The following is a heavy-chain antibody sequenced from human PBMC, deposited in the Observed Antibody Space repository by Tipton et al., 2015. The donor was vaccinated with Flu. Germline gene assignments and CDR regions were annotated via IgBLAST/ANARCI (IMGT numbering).Heavy chain of an antibody. D-gene: IGHD5-12*01. Sequence: LRLSCAVYGGSFSGYYWSWIRQPPGKGLEWVGEINHSGTTNYNPSLTSRVTVSADTSKKQFSLKLTSATAADTAKYYCARDLRGYSGYTGGDAFDVWGQGTVVTVSS. CDR3: ARDLRGYSGYTGGDAFDV. CDR2: INHSGTT. V-gene: IGHV4-34*01. CDR1: GGSFSGYY. J-gene: IGHJ3*01.